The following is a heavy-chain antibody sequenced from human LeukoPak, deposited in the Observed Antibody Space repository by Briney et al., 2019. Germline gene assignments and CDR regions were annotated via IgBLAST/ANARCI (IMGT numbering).Heavy chain of an antibody. CDR2: ISSSGSTI. D-gene: IGHD1-26*01. V-gene: IGHV3-11*01. CDR1: GFTFSDYY. Sequence: GGPLRLSCAASGFTFSDYYMSWIRQAPGKGLEWVSYISSSGSTIYYADSVKGRFTISRDNAKNSLYLQMNSLRAEDTAVYYCARDLFSGSYPFDYWGQGTLVAVSS. CDR3: ARDLFSGSYPFDY. J-gene: IGHJ4*02.